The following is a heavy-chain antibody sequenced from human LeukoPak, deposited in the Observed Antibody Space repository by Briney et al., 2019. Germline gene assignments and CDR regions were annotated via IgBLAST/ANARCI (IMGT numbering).Heavy chain of an antibody. CDR3: ARAQLRFLEWLLYSWFDP. CDR2: IKQDGSEK. J-gene: IGHJ5*02. V-gene: IGHV3-7*03. Sequence: GGSLRLSCAASGFTFSSYWMSWVRQAPGKGLEWVANIKQDGSEKYYVDSVKGRFTISRDNAKNSLYLQMNSLRAEDTAVYYCARAQLRFLEWLLYSWFDPWGQGTLVIVSS. D-gene: IGHD3-3*01. CDR1: GFTFSSYW.